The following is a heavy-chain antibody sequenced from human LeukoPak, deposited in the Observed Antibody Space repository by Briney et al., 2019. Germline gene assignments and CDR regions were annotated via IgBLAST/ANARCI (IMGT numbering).Heavy chain of an antibody. J-gene: IGHJ5*02. Sequence: SGGSLRLSCAASGFTFSSYGMSWVRQAPGKGLEWVSAISGSGGSTYYADSVKGRFTISRDNSKNTLYLQMNSLRAEDTAVYYCARVGWNYVGVNWFDPWGQGTLVTVSS. D-gene: IGHD1-7*01. CDR1: GFTFSSYG. V-gene: IGHV3-23*01. CDR2: ISGSGGST. CDR3: ARVGWNYVGVNWFDP.